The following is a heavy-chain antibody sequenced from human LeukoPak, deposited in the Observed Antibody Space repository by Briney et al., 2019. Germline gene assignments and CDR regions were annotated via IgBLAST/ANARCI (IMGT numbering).Heavy chain of an antibody. CDR2: IRSKAYGGTT. Sequence: PGGSLRLSCTASGFTFGDYAMSWFRQAPGKGLEWVGFIRSKAYGGTTEYAASVKGRFTISRDDSKSIAYLQMNSLKTEDTAVYYCTRDHLTMIVVVIPDYWGQGTLVTVSS. CDR1: GFTFGDYA. D-gene: IGHD3-22*01. J-gene: IGHJ4*02. V-gene: IGHV3-49*03. CDR3: TRDHLTMIVVVIPDY.